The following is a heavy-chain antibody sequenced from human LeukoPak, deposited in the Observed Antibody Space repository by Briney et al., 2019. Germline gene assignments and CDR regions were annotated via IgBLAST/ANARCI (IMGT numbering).Heavy chain of an antibody. Sequence: PGGSLRLSCAASGFTFSSYSMNWVRQAPGKGLEWVSSISSSSSYIYYADSMKGRFTISRDNAKNTLYLQMNSLRAEDTAVYYCAKSPGDYWGQGTLVTVSS. J-gene: IGHJ4*02. V-gene: IGHV3-21*04. CDR3: AKSPGDY. CDR1: GFTFSSYS. CDR2: ISSSSSYI. D-gene: IGHD1-14*01.